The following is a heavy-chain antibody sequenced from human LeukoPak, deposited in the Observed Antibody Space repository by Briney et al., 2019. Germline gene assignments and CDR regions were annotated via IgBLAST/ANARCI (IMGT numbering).Heavy chain of an antibody. CDR2: IHPNSGDT. V-gene: IGHV1-2*02. Sequence: ASVTVSCKASGYSFTDHYLHWLRQAPGQGLEWMGWIHPNSGDTNYAQRFQGRVSLTRDTSISTAYMEFSSLRSDDTAVYYCARDHNWGPDYWGQGTLVSVSS. CDR3: ARDHNWGPDY. D-gene: IGHD7-27*01. CDR1: GYSFTDHY. J-gene: IGHJ4*02.